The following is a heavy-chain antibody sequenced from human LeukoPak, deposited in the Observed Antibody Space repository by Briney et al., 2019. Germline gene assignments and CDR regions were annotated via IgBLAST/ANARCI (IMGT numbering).Heavy chain of an antibody. J-gene: IGHJ4*02. Sequence: PGGSLRLSCAASGFTFSSYGIHWVRQAPGKGLEWVAVISFDGTIKYYADSVKGRFTSSRDNSKNTLYLQMNSLRAEDTAVYYCAVGGGYSSSWYTPFDYWGQGTLVTVSS. CDR1: GFTFSSYG. D-gene: IGHD6-13*01. V-gene: IGHV3-30*03. CDR2: ISFDGTIK. CDR3: AVGGGYSSSWYTPFDY.